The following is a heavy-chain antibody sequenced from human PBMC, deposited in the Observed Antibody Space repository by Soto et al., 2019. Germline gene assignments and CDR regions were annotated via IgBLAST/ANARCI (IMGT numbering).Heavy chain of an antibody. CDR2: IYYRGST. CDR1: GGSLSSYY. J-gene: IGHJ4*02. V-gene: IGHV4-59*01. Sequence: QVQLQESGPGLVKPSETLSLTCVVSGGSLSSYYWSWIRQPPGKGLEWIGYIYYRGSTNNNPSLNSVVTISEKSHKNQFSGQLSSVTAADAVVYYCARTSSSTNDYWGRGTLVTVSS. CDR3: ARTSSSTNDY. D-gene: IGHD6-6*01.